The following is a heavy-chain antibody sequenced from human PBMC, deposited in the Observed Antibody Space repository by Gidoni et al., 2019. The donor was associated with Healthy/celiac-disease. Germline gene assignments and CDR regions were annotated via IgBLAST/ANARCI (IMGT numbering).Heavy chain of an antibody. Sequence: QVQLQQWGAGLLTPSATLSLPCAVDGGSFSGYYWSWIRQPPGKGLEWIGEINHSGSTNYNPSLKSRVTISVDTSKNQFSLKLSSVTAADTAVYYCARTYYDFWSGYYTDYWGQGTLVTVSS. D-gene: IGHD3-3*01. J-gene: IGHJ4*02. CDR3: ARTYYDFWSGYYTDY. V-gene: IGHV4-34*01. CDR1: GGSFSGYY. CDR2: INHSGST.